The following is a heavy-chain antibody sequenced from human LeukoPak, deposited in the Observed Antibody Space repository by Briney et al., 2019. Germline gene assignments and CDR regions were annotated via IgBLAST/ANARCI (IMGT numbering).Heavy chain of an antibody. V-gene: IGHV1-3*01. J-gene: IGHJ2*01. Sequence: ASVKVSCKASGYTFTSYAMHWVRQAPGQRLEWMGWINAGNGNTKYPQKFQGRVTITRDTSASTAYMELSSLRSEDTAVYYCARERGGPSSGSRGYFDLWGRGTLVTVSS. CDR1: GYTFTSYA. CDR3: ARERGGPSSGSRGYFDL. D-gene: IGHD3-10*01. CDR2: INAGNGNT.